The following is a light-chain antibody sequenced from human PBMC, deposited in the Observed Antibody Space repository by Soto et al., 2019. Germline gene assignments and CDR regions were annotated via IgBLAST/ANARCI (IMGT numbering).Light chain of an antibody. CDR3: QQYNSYPYT. CDR2: KAS. CDR1: QSISSW. Sequence: DIQMTQSPSTLSASVGDRVTITCRASQSISSWLARYQQKPGKAPKLLIYKASSLKSGVPSRFSSSGSGTEFTLTISSQQPDDFATYYCQQYNSYPYTFGQGTKLEIK. J-gene: IGKJ2*01. V-gene: IGKV1-5*03.